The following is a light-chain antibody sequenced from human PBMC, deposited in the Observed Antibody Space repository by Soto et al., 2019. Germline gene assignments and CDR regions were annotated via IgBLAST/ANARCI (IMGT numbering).Light chain of an antibody. J-gene: IGKJ1*01. Sequence: EIVLTQSPGTLSLSPGERATLSCRASQSFTSGYLAWYQQKPGQAPRLLIYAASNRATGIPDRFSGSGSGTDFTLTISRLEPDDFAVYYCQEYGSSRTFGQGTKVESK. CDR3: QEYGSSRT. CDR2: AAS. CDR1: QSFTSGY. V-gene: IGKV3-20*01.